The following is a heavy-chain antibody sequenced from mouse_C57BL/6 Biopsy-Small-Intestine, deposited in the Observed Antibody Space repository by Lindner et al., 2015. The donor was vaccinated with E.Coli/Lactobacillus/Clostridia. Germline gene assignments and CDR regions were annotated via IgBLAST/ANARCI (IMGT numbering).Heavy chain of an antibody. J-gene: IGHJ4*01. D-gene: IGHD2-5*01. CDR2: IYPGDGDT. V-gene: IGHV1-82*01. Sequence: LQESGPELVKPGASVKISCKASGYAFSSSWMNRVKQRPGKGLEWIGRIYPGDGDTNYNGKFKGKATLTADKSSSTAYMQLSSLTSEDSAVYFCARRNSNYDAMDYWGQGTSVTVSS. CDR3: ARRNSNYDAMDY. CDR1: GYAFSSSW.